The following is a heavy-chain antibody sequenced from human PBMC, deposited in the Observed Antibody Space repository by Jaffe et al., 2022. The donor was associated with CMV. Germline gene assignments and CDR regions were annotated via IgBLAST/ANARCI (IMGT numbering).Heavy chain of an antibody. CDR1: GFTFDVYA. V-gene: IGHV3-9*01. Sequence: EVQLVESGGGLVQPGRSLRLSCAASGFTFDVYAMHWVRQAPGKGLEWVSGISWNSDTIGYADSVKGRFTISRDNAKNSLYLQMNSLRAEDTALYYCAKDSIRYGYSYGDYWGQGTLVTVSS. CDR3: AKDSIRYGYSYGDY. J-gene: IGHJ4*02. D-gene: IGHD5-18*01. CDR2: ISWNSDTI.